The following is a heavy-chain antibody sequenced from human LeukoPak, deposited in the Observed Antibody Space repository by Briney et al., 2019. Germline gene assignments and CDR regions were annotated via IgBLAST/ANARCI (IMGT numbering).Heavy chain of an antibody. D-gene: IGHD3-3*01. J-gene: IGHJ5*02. Sequence: SESLSLTCTVSGRSLSSSCYCWGWIRQPGGKGREWFGRIYYSGSTYYKPSLKSRVTISVDTSKNQFSLKLSSVTAADTAVYYCASVVLAYYDFWSGYYINWFDPWGQGTLVTVSS. CDR2: IYYSGST. V-gene: IGHV4-39*01. CDR3: ASVVLAYYDFWSGYYINWFDP. CDR1: GRSLSSSCYC.